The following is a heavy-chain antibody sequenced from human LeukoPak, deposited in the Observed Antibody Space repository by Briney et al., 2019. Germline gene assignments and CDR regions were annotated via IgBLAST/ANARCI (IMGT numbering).Heavy chain of an antibody. Sequence: KSSETLSLTCAVYGGSFSGYYWSWIRQPPGKGLEWIGEINHSGSTNYNPSLKSRVTISVDTSKNQFSLKLSSVTAADTAVYYCARGGPYYYDSSGYPSYYYYMDVWGKGTTVTVSS. CDR2: INHSGST. CDR1: GGSFSGYY. CDR3: ARGGPYYYDSSGYPSYYYYMDV. V-gene: IGHV4-34*01. J-gene: IGHJ6*03. D-gene: IGHD3-22*01.